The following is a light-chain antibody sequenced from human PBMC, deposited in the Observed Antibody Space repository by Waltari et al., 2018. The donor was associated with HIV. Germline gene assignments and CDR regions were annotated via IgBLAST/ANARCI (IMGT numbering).Light chain of an antibody. Sequence: PGDRATLSCRASQSVSSSSLAWYQQKPGQAPRLLIYGASSRATGIPDRFSGSGSGTDFTLTISRLEPEDFAVYYCQQYGNSPDSFGQGTKLEIK. J-gene: IGKJ2*03. CDR2: GAS. CDR3: QQYGNSPDS. V-gene: IGKV3-20*01. CDR1: QSVSSSS.